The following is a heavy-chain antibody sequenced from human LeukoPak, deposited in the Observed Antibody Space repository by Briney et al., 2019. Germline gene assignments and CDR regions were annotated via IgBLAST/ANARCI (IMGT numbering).Heavy chain of an antibody. CDR3: AKFGSSGLQGY. CDR1: GFSFSSYG. Sequence: GGSLRLSCAASGFSFSSYGMHWVRQAPGKGLEWVAFIRNDGDNIRYADSVKGRFTISRDNSKNTLYLQMNSLKSEDTAVYYCAKFGSSGLQGYWGQGTLVTVSS. CDR2: IRNDGDNI. J-gene: IGHJ4*02. V-gene: IGHV3-30*02. D-gene: IGHD6-6*01.